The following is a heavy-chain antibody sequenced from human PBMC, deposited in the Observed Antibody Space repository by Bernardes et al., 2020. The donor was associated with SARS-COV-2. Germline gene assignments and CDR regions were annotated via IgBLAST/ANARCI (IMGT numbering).Heavy chain of an antibody. CDR1: GFTFDGYA. D-gene: IGHD3-10*01. CDR2: ISWNSGSI. J-gene: IGHJ4*02. V-gene: IGHV3-9*01. Sequence: GGSLRLSCAASGFTFDGYAMYWVRKAPGKGLEWVSSISWNSGSIGYADSVKGRFTISRDNAKNSLYLQMNFLRAEDTALYYCAKDYGSGSSFFDYWGQGTLVIVSS. CDR3: AKDYGSGSSFFDY.